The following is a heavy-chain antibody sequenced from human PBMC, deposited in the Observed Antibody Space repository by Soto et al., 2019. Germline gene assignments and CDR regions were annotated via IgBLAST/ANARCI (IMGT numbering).Heavy chain of an antibody. J-gene: IGHJ6*02. CDR2: IKSKTDGGTT. D-gene: IGHD6-13*01. CDR3: TTDFISWPPPYYYYGMDV. Sequence: PGGSLRLSCAASGFTFSNAWMNLVRQAPGKGLEWVGRIKSKTDGGTTDYAAPVKGRFTISRDDSKNTLYLQMNSLKTEDTAVYYCTTDFISWPPPYYYYGMDVWGQGTTVTVSS. V-gene: IGHV3-15*07. CDR1: GFTFSNAW.